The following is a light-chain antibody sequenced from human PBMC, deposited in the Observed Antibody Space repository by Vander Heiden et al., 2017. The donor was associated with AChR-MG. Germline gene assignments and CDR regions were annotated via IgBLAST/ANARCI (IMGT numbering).Light chain of an antibody. V-gene: IGLV1-40*01. CDR3: QSYDNGLSGWV. J-gene: IGLJ3*02. CDR2: RSV. Sequence: QSVLTQPPSVSGAPGQRVTIPCVGTNYNIWAGYGVQWYRHLPGAAPKVLIFRSVDRPSGVPDRFSGSKSGTSASLAITGLQAEDEAVYYCQSYDNGLSGWVFGGGTKVTVL. CDR1: NYNIWAGYG.